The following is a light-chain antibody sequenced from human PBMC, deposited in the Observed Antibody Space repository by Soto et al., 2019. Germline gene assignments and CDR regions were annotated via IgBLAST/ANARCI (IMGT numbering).Light chain of an antibody. J-gene: IGKJ1*01. Sequence: IVLNHLQYTLSLSPGQSAPLSCGASQSVSSTYFAWYRQKPGQAPRLLIFSASTRATGIPDRFRGSGSGTDFTLTISRLEPEDFAVYYCHQYATSPRTFGQGTKMDIK. CDR3: HQYATSPRT. V-gene: IGKV3-20*01. CDR1: QSVSSTY. CDR2: SAS.